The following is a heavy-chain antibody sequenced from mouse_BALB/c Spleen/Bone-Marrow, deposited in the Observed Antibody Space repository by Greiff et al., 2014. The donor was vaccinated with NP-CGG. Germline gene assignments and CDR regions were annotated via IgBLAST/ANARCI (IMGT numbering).Heavy chain of an antibody. D-gene: IGHD1-1*01. V-gene: IGHV14-3*02. CDR1: GFNFKDTY. CDR3: ARYCSGSSDFDY. Sequence: EVHLEESGAELVKPGASVKLSCTASGFNFKDTYMHWVKQRPEQGLEWIGRIDPANGNTKYDPKFQGKATITADTSSSTAYLQLNSMTSEDAAVYYCARYCSGSSDFDYWGQGTTLTVSS. CDR2: IDPANGNT. J-gene: IGHJ2*01.